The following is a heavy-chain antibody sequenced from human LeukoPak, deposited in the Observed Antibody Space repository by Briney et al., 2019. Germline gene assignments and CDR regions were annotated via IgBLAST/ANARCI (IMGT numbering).Heavy chain of an antibody. D-gene: IGHD3-10*01. CDR2: INHSGST. J-gene: IGHJ5*02. V-gene: IGHV4-34*01. CDR3: ARPTEDYYGSGSFDP. Sequence: PSETLSLTCAVYGGSFSGYYWSWIRQPPGKGLEWIGEINHSGSTNYNPSLKSRVTISVDTSKNQFSLKLSSVTAADTAVYYCARPTEDYYGSGSFDPWGQGTLVTVSS. CDR1: GGSFSGYY.